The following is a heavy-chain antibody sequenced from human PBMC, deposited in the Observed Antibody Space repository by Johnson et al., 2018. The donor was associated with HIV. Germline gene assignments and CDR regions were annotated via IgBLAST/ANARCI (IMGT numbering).Heavy chain of an antibody. CDR1: GFTFSDYY. Sequence: VQLVESGGGLVQPGRSLRLSCAASGFTFSDYYMSWIRQAPGKGLEWVSYISSSGNTLYYAASVKGRFTISRDNSKNMLYLQMNSLRAEDTAVYYCARERGRIAADAFDIWGQGTMVTVSS. V-gene: IGHV3-11*04. J-gene: IGHJ3*02. CDR3: ARERGRIAADAFDI. D-gene: IGHD6-13*01. CDR2: ISSSGNTL.